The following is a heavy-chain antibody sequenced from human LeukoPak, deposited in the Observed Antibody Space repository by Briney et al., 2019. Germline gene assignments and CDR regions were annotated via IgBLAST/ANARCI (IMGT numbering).Heavy chain of an antibody. J-gene: IGHJ3*01. CDR3: ARTLPTLLGAFDV. V-gene: IGHV4-4*07. Sequence: SETLSLTCTVSGGSISSYYWSWIRQPAGKGLEWIGRIYTSGSTNYNPSLKSRVTMSIDTSNNQFSLSLHSVTAADTAVYYCARTLPTLLGAFDVWGQGTVVTVSS. CDR2: IYTSGST. D-gene: IGHD2-15*01. CDR1: GGSISSYY.